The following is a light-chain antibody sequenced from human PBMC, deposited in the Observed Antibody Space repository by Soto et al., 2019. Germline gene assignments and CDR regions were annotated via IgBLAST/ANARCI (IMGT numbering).Light chain of an antibody. J-gene: IGLJ3*02. CDR3: QSHDDSLGADLL. CDR1: ASNIGAGYD. Sequence: QSVLTQPPSVSGAPGQRVTISCTGGASNIGAGYDVQWYQQRPGEAPKLLIYGHPNRATGVPGRFSGSTSGTSASLTITGRQAEDEADYYCQSHDDSLGADLLFGGGTKLTVL. V-gene: IGLV1-40*01. CDR2: GHP.